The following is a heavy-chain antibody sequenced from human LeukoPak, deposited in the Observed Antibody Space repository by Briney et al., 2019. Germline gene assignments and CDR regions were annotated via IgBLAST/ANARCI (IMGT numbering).Heavy chain of an antibody. Sequence: ASVKVSCKASGYTSTNYEINWVRQATGHGLEWMGWMNPNSGDTAYAQKFQGRITMTRSTSITTAYMELSGLRSEDTAVYYCARGLGSYDSSELTWPMISFWGQGTQVTVSS. CDR1: GYTSTNYE. D-gene: IGHD3-22*01. J-gene: IGHJ4*02. V-gene: IGHV1-8*01. CDR3: ARGLGSYDSSELTWPMISF. CDR2: MNPNSGDT.